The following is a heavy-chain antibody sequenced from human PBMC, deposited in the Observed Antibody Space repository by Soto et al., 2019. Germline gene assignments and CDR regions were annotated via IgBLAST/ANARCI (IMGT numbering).Heavy chain of an antibody. CDR2: IYPGDSDT. J-gene: IGHJ6*02. CDR3: ARIGIAVASAYYYYGMDV. D-gene: IGHD6-19*01. CDR1: GYSFTSYW. Sequence: PGESLKISCKGSGYSFTSYWIGWVRQMHGKGLEWMGIIYPGDSDTRYSPSFQGQVTISADKSISTAYLQWSSLKASDTAMYYCARIGIAVASAYYYYGMDVWGQGTTVTVSS. V-gene: IGHV5-51*01.